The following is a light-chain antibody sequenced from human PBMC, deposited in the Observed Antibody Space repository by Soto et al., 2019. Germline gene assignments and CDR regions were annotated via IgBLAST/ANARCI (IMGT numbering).Light chain of an antibody. J-gene: IGKJ5*01. CDR3: QQRSNWPPIT. Sequence: EIVFTQSPGTLSLSPGERDTLSCRASQSVSSSYLAWYQQKPGQAPRLIIYGASSRANGIPDRFSGSGSGTDLTLTISRLEPEDFAVYYGQQRSNWPPITFGPGTRLEIK. CDR1: QSVSSSY. CDR2: GAS. V-gene: IGKV3D-20*02.